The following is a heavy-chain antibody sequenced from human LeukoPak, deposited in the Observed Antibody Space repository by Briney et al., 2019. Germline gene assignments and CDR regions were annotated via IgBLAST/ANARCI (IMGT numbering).Heavy chain of an antibody. CDR3: ARHPDSSGWYSWYNWFDP. CDR2: IYYSGST. Sequence: SETLSLTYTVSGGSISSSSYYRGWIRQPPGKGLEWIGSIYYSGSTYYNPSLKSRVTISVDTSKNQFSLKLSSVTAADTAVYYCARHPDSSGWYSWYNWFDPWGQGTLVTVSS. V-gene: IGHV4-39*01. D-gene: IGHD6-19*01. J-gene: IGHJ5*02. CDR1: GGSISSSSYY.